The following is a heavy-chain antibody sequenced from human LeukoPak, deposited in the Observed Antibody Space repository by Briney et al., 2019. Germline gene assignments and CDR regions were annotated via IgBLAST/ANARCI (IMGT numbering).Heavy chain of an antibody. J-gene: IGHJ4*02. Sequence: PGGSLRLSCAASGFTVSSNYMSWVRQAPGKGLEWVSVIYSGGSTYYADSVKGRFTISRHNSKNTLYLQMNSLRAEDTAGYYCAGDGGCSSSGVLVWGQGTLVTVSS. CDR2: IYSGGST. CDR3: AGDGGCSSSGVLV. V-gene: IGHV3-53*04. CDR1: GFTVSSNY. D-gene: IGHD6-13*01.